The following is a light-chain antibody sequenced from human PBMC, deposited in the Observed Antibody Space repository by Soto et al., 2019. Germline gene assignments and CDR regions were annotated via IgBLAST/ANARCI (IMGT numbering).Light chain of an antibody. CDR1: QSISRQ. CDR2: KAS. CDR3: LQYQSYWT. Sequence: DIQMTQSPSTLSASVGDRASITCRASQSISRQLAWYQQKPGKDPNLLIYKASNLETGVPSRFTGSGSGTETTLTISSLQPDDLEPYYGLQYQSYWTFGQGTKVEVK. J-gene: IGKJ1*01. V-gene: IGKV1-5*03.